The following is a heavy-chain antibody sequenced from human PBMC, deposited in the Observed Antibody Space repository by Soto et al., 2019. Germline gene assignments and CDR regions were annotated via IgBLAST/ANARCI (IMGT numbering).Heavy chain of an antibody. J-gene: IGHJ6*03. V-gene: IGHV3-73*01. D-gene: IGHD3-3*01. CDR3: TRKVGRVPIFGVVKDMDV. Sequence: GGSLRLSCAASGFTFSGSAMHWVRQASGKGLEWVGRIRSKANSYATAYAASVKGRFTISRDDSKNTAYLQMNSLKTEDTAVYYGTRKVGRVPIFGVVKDMDVWGKGTTVTVSS. CDR1: GFTFSGSA. CDR2: IRSKANSYAT.